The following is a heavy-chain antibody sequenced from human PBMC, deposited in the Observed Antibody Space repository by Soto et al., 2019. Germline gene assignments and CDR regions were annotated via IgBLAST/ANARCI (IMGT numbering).Heavy chain of an antibody. V-gene: IGHV3-48*02. Sequence: GESLKISCAASGFTFSSYSMNWVRQAPGKGLEWVSYISSSSSTIYYADSVKGRFTISRDNAKNSLYLQMNSLRDEDTAVYYCALTLEAGFDYWGQGTLVTVSS. J-gene: IGHJ4*02. CDR2: ISSSSSTI. CDR1: GFTFSSYS. D-gene: IGHD6-25*01. CDR3: ALTLEAGFDY.